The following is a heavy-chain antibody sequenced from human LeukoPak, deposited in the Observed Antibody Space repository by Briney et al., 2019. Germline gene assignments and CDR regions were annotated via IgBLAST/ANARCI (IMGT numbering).Heavy chain of an antibody. CDR1: GGSFSGYY. J-gene: IGHJ4*02. CDR3: ATWRTAKTGFDY. CDR2: INHSGST. V-gene: IGHV4-34*01. Sequence: PSETLSLTCAVYGGSFSGYYWSWIRQPPGKGLEWIGEINHSGSTNYNPSLKSRVTISADTSKNQSSLKLSSVTAADTAVYYCATWRTAKTGFDYWGQGTLVTVSS. D-gene: IGHD1-1*01.